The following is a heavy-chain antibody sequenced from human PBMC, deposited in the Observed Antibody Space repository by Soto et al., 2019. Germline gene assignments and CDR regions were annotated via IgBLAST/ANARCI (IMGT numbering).Heavy chain of an antibody. Sequence: QVQLVQSGDEVKKPGSSVKVSCKASGDTFTNHVFNWVRQAPGQGLEWMGGIISLFGTPNYSRSFQGRVTITADESTATSYMELSSLRSDDTAVYYCATDLGSGYDRGDYWGQGTLVTVSS. V-gene: IGHV1-69*12. D-gene: IGHD5-12*01. CDR1: GDTFTNHV. CDR3: ATDLGSGYDRGDY. CDR2: IISLFGTP. J-gene: IGHJ4*02.